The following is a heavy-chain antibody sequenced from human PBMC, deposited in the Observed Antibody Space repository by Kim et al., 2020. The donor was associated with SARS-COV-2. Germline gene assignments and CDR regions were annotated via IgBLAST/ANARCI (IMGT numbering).Heavy chain of an antibody. CDR3: ARVNSGSHDS. D-gene: IGHD1-26*01. V-gene: IGHV3-48*02. CDR2: ISSGSKTI. J-gene: IGHJ5*01. Sequence: GGSLRLSCAASGFTFNISSMNWVRQAPGKGLEWVSYISSGSKTIFYADSVKGRFTISRDNAKNSLYLQMNSLRDEDTAVYYCARVNSGSHDSWGQGTLVTVSS. CDR1: GFTFNISS.